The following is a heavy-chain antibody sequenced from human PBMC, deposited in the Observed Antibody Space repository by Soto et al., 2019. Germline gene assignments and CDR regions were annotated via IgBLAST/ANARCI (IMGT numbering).Heavy chain of an antibody. J-gene: IGHJ4*02. D-gene: IGHD3-3*01. CDR1: GFTFSSYW. V-gene: IGHV3-7*01. CDR2: IKQDGSET. Sequence: EVQLVESGGGLVQPGGSLRLSCAASGFTFSSYWMSWVRQAPGKGLEWVANIKQDGSETYYVDSVKGRFTISRDNAKNSLYLQMNSLRAEDTAVYYCARDLYHDLWSGYHDYWGQGTLVTVSS. CDR3: ARDLYHDLWSGYHDY.